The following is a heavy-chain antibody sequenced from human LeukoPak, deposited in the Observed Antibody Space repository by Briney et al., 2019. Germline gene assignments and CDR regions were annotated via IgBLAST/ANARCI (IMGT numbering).Heavy chain of an antibody. D-gene: IGHD1-14*01. J-gene: IGHJ5*02. CDR3: ARAFPEESKLDL. CDR2: MSPNRNEV. Sequence: GASVKVSCKASGYSFNNYDINWVRQAPGQGFEWMGWMSPNRNEVGCAQKFQGRLTMSSDPSMSTAYMELSGLTSEDTAVYYCARAFPEESKLDLWGQGTLVTVSS. V-gene: IGHV1-8*01. CDR1: GYSFNNYD.